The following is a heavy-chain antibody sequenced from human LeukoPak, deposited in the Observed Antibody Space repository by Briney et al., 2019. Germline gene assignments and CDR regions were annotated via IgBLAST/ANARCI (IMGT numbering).Heavy chain of an antibody. Sequence: PSETLSLTCSVSGGSISGYYWSWIRQPPGKGLEWIGYIYYTGSTNYNPSLKSRVSISVDTSKNQFSLKLSSVTAADTAVYYCARGGTGTTPTDYWGQGTLVTVSS. V-gene: IGHV4-59*01. CDR3: ARGGTGTTPTDY. CDR2: IYYTGST. D-gene: IGHD1-7*01. CDR1: GGSISGYY. J-gene: IGHJ4*02.